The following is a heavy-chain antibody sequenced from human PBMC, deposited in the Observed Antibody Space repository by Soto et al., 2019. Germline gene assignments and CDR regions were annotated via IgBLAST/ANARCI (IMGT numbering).Heavy chain of an antibody. CDR3: ARDPCKDHLLPAACYFYYMDV. J-gene: IGHJ6*03. CDR1: GYNFSSNG. CDR2: ISAYNGRT. Sequence: QVQLVQSGAEVKKPGASVKVSCQASGYNFSSNGISWVRQAPGQGLEWVGWISAYNGRTKYAQKFQGRVTMTTDTSTATAYMELRSLRSDDTAVYYCARDPCKDHLLPAACYFYYMDVWGKGTTVTVSS. D-gene: IGHD2-2*01. V-gene: IGHV1-18*01.